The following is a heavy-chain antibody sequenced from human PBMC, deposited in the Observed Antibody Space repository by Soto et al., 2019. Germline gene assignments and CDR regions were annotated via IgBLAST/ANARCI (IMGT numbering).Heavy chain of an antibody. J-gene: IGHJ3*02. Sequence: SETVSLTCTVSGGCISSYYWSWIRQPPGKGLEWIGYIYYSGSTNYNPSLKSRVTISVDTSKNQFSLKLSSVTAADTAVYYCARLEEDIVVVPAGTYDAFDIWGQGTMVTVSS. CDR1: GGCISSYY. CDR3: ARLEEDIVVVPAGTYDAFDI. CDR2: IYYSGST. D-gene: IGHD2-2*01. V-gene: IGHV4-59*08.